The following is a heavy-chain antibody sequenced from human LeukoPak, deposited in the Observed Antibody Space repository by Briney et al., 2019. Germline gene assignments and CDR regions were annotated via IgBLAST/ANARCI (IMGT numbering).Heavy chain of an antibody. CDR2: ISGRTGST. CDR1: GFTFSTNA. V-gene: IGHV3-23*01. Sequence: PGGSLRLSCAASGFTFSTNAMSWVRQAPGEGLEWVSAISGRTGSTYYADSVKGRFTISRDNSKNTLYLQMNSLRGEDTAVYHCANEGHSDSSGYPYYFDNWGQGTLVTVSS. J-gene: IGHJ4*02. CDR3: ANEGHSDSSGYPYYFDN. D-gene: IGHD3-22*01.